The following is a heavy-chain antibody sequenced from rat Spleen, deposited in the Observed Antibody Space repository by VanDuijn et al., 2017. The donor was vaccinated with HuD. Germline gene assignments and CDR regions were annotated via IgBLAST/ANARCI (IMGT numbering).Heavy chain of an antibody. J-gene: IGHJ2*01. CDR1: GFTFSDYY. Sequence: EVQLVESGGGLVQPGRSLKLSCAASGFTFSDYYMAWVRQAPTKGLEWVASISYDGGSTYYGDSVKGRFTISRGNAKSTLYLQMDSLRSEDTATYYCVRHRDYYNSYVYAFDYWGQGVMVTVSS. D-gene: IGHD1-2*01. V-gene: IGHV5-22*01. CDR2: ISYDGGST. CDR3: VRHRDYYNSYVYAFDY.